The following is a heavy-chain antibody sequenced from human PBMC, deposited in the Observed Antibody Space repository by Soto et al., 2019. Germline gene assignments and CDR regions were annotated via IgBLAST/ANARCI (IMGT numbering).Heavy chain of an antibody. CDR2: INPNSGGT. Sequence: GASVKVSCKASGYTFTGYYMHWVRQAPGQGLEWMGWINPNSGGTNYAQKFQGWATMTRDASISTAYMELSRLRSDDTAVYYCALLRLGELSPDAFDAWGQGTMVTVSS. CDR3: ALLRLGELSPDAFDA. J-gene: IGHJ3*01. CDR1: GYTFTGYY. D-gene: IGHD3-16*02. V-gene: IGHV1-2*04.